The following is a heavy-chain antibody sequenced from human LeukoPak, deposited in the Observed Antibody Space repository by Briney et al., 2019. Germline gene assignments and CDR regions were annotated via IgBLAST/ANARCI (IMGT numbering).Heavy chain of an antibody. V-gene: IGHV3-23*01. CDR2: ISGSGGST. J-gene: IGHJ5*02. CDR1: GFTFSSYA. CDR3: ATEGRIAYCGGDCYSQGWFDP. Sequence: PGGSLRLSCAASGFTFSSYAMSWVRRAPGQRLEWVSAISGSGGSTYYADSVKGRFTISRDNSKNTLYLQMNSLRAEDTAVYYCATEGRIAYCGGDCYSQGWFDPWGQGTLVTVSS. D-gene: IGHD2-21*02.